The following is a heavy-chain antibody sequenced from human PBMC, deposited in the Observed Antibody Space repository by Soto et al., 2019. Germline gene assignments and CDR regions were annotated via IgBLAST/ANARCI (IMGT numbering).Heavy chain of an antibody. CDR2: ISGGGGNT. Sequence: DVQLLESGGGLVQPGGSLRLSCATSGFTFGNYGMNWVRQAPGKGLGWVSGISGGGGNTYYADSGKGWFTISRDPSKNTVFLEMNSLRAEDTAVYYCAKGFIVVVTVLRPDDAFDFWGQGTLVTVSS. D-gene: IGHD2-21*02. CDR1: GFTFGNYG. CDR3: AKGFIVVVTVLRPDDAFDF. J-gene: IGHJ3*01. V-gene: IGHV3-23*01.